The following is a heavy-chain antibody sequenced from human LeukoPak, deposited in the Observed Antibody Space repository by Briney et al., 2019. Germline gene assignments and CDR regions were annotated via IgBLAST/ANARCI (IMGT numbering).Heavy chain of an antibody. J-gene: IGHJ3*02. V-gene: IGHV3-30*04. CDR3: ARDDYEAFDI. CDR2: ISYDGSNE. Sequence: GGSLRLSCAASGFTFSSYAMHWVRQAPGKGLEWVAVISYDGSNEYYADSVKGRFTISRDNSKNTLYLQMNSLRAEDTAVYYCARDDYEAFDIWGQGTMVTVSS. CDR1: GFTFSSYA. D-gene: IGHD4-17*01.